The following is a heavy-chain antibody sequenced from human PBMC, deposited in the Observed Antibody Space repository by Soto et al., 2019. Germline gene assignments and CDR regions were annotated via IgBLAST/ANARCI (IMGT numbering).Heavy chain of an antibody. D-gene: IGHD4-17*01. V-gene: IGHV1-18*01. CDR2: ISAYNGNT. Sequence: QVQLVQSGAEVKKPGASVKVSCKASGYTFTSYGISWVRQAPGQGLEWMGWISAYNGNTNYAQKLQGRVTMTTDTSTSTAYMELRSLRSDDTAVYYCARDPDYGDYPDHPNWYFDLWGRGTLVTVSS. CDR1: GYTFTSYG. J-gene: IGHJ2*01. CDR3: ARDPDYGDYPDHPNWYFDL.